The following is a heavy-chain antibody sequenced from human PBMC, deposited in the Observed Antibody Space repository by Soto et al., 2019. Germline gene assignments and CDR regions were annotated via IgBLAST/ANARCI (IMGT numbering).Heavy chain of an antibody. Sequence: GASVKVSCKASGYTFTSYGISWVRQAPGQGLEWMGWISADNGNTNYAQKIQGRVTMTTDTSTSTAYMEQRSLRSDDTAVYYCARVFPTNYVFWSGYPGNYYYYGMDVWVQWTTVTVSS. CDR1: GYTFTSYG. D-gene: IGHD3-3*01. J-gene: IGHJ6*02. V-gene: IGHV1-18*01. CDR2: ISADNGNT. CDR3: ARVFPTNYVFWSGYPGNYYYYGMDV.